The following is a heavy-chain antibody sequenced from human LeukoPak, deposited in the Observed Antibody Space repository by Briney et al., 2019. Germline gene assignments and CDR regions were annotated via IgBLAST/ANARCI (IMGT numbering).Heavy chain of an antibody. V-gene: IGHV4-34*01. CDR1: GGSFSGYY. J-gene: IGHJ4*02. D-gene: IGHD3-22*01. CDR2: INHSGST. Sequence: SETLSLTCAVYGGSFSGYYWSWIRQPPGKGLEWIGEINHSGSTNYNPPLKSRVTISVDTSKNQFSLKLSSVTAADTAVYYCARDTPTHQGMIVMDYWGQGTLVTVSS. CDR3: ARDTPTHQGMIVMDY.